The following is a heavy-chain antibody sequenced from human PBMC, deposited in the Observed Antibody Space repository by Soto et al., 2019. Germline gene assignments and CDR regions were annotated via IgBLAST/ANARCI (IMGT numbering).Heavy chain of an antibody. V-gene: IGHV1-18*04. D-gene: IGHD6-19*01. J-gene: IGHJ4*02. CDR2: ISTYTGDT. Sequence: QVQLVQSGAEVKRPGASVMLACKASGYTLTSYGISWVRQAPGQGLEWMGWISTYTGDTNYARKTQGRVTLTTDTSTNTAYMELRSLRSDDTAVYYCARDQGQDTGWYYVDSWGQGTLVIVSS. CDR1: GYTLTSYG. CDR3: ARDQGQDTGWYYVDS.